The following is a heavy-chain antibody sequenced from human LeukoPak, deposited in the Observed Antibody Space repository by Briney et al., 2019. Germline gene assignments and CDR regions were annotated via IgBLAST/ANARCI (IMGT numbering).Heavy chain of an antibody. J-gene: IGHJ4*02. CDR1: GINFSDSE. CDR2: ISSSGTTI. D-gene: IGHD3/OR15-3a*01. Sequence: GGSLRLSCAASGINFSDSEMNWVSQALGKGLEWVSYISSSGTTIYYADSVKGRFTISRDNAKNSLYLQMNSLRAEDTAVYYCARGVPTGYYTSCYDYWGQGTLVTVSS. CDR3: ARGVPTGYYTSCYDY. V-gene: IGHV3-48*03.